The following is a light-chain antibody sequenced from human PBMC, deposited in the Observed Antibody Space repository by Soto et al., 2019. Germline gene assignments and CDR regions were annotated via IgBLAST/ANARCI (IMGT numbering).Light chain of an antibody. CDR3: AAWDDSLSGYV. Sequence: QSVLTQPPSASGTPGPRVTICCSGSSSNIGSNYVYWYQQLPGTAPKLLIYRNNQRPSGVPDRSYGSKSGTSASLAISGLRSEDEADYYCAAWDDSLSGYVFGTGTKVTVL. CDR1: SSNIGSNY. CDR2: RNN. V-gene: IGLV1-47*01. J-gene: IGLJ1*01.